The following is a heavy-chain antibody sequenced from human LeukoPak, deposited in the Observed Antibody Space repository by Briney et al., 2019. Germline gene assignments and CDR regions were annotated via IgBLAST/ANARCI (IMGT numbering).Heavy chain of an antibody. V-gene: IGHV1-8*01. J-gene: IGHJ4*02. CDR2: MNPNSGNT. CDR3: AREYYDSSGYYFD. D-gene: IGHD3-22*01. Sequence: ASVKVSCKVSGYTFTSYDINWVRQATGQGLEWMGWMNPNSGNTGYAQKFQGRVTMTRNTSISTAYMELSSLRSEDTAVYYCAREYYDSSGYYFDWGQGTLVTVSS. CDR1: GYTFTSYD.